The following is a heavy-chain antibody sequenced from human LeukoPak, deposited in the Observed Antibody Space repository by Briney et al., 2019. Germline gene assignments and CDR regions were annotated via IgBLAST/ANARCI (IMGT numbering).Heavy chain of an antibody. V-gene: IGHV1-46*01. CDR3: ARGVDTAMPYYYYYYLDV. CDR1: GYTFTSYY. CDR2: IYPSGGST. D-gene: IGHD5-18*01. J-gene: IGHJ6*03. Sequence: GASVKVSCKASGYTFTSYYMHWVRQAPGQGLEWMGIIYPSGGSTTYAQKFQGRVTMTRDTSTSTVYMELSSLRSEDTAVYYCARGVDTAMPYYYYYYLDVWGKGTTVTVSS.